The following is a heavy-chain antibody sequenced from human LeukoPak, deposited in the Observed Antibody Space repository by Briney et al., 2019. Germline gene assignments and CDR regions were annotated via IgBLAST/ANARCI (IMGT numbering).Heavy chain of an antibody. Sequence: SQTLSLTCAISGDSVSSNSAAWNWIRQSPSRGLEWLGRTHHRSKWFNGYAVSVKSRITVNPDTSKNQFSLQLSSVTPEDTAVYFCARGFGYGFDIWGQGTMVTVSS. D-gene: IGHD3-10*01. J-gene: IGHJ3*02. CDR1: GDSVSSNSAA. CDR2: THHRSKWFN. CDR3: ARGFGYGFDI. V-gene: IGHV6-1*01.